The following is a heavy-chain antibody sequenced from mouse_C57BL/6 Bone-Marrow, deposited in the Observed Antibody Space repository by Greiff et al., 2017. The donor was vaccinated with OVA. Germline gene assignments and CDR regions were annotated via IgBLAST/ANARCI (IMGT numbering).Heavy chain of an antibody. CDR1: GYTFTSYW. D-gene: IGHD2-12*01. J-gene: IGHJ3*01. CDR2: IDPSDSYT. Sequence: QVQLQQSGAELVMPGASVKLSCKASGYTFTSYWMHWVKQRPGQGLEWIGEIDPSDSYTNYNQKFKGKSTLTVDKSSSTAYMQLSSLTSEDSAVYYCARTYDDWFAYWGQGTLVTVSA. CDR3: ARTYDDWFAY. V-gene: IGHV1-69*01.